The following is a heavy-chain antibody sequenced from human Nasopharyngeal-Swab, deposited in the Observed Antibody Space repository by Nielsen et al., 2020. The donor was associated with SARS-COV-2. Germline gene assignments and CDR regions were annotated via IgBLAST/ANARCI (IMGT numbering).Heavy chain of an antibody. CDR3: AREGRYCSGGSCKDYHYYYMDV. D-gene: IGHD2-15*01. J-gene: IGHJ6*03. CDR1: GDSVSSNSAA. Sequence: SETLSLTCAISGDSVSSNSAAWNWIRRSPSRGLEWLGRTYYRSKWYNDYAVSVKSRITINPDTSKNQFSLQLNSVTPEDTAVYYCAREGRYCSGGSCKDYHYYYMDVWGKGTTVTVSS. V-gene: IGHV6-1*01. CDR2: TYYRSKWYN.